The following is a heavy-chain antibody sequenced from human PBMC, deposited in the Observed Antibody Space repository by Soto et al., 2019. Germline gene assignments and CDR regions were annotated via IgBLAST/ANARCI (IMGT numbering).Heavy chain of an antibody. J-gene: IGHJ4*02. Sequence: EVQLLESGGGLVQPGGSLRLSCAASGFTFSNYAMSWVRQTPGKGLEWVSTISGGGGNTYYPDSVQGRFTISRDNSKDTVYLQMNSLRAEDTAIYYCAKERLGRGADYWGQGALVTVTS. CDR3: AKERLGRGADY. CDR2: ISGGGGNT. V-gene: IGHV3-23*01. CDR1: GFTFSNYA.